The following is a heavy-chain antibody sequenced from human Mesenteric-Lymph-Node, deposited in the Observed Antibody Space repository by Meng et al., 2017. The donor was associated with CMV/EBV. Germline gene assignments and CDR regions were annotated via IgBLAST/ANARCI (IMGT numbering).Heavy chain of an antibody. CDR2: ISPYNGDT. Sequence: TFHRYGITWGRQAPGQGLEWMGWISPYNGDTNYAQKFQGRFTMTTDTSTSTAYMELRSLRSDDTALYYCATTKIMVRGIVIPTWFDPWGQGTLVTVSS. J-gene: IGHJ5*02. CDR3: ATTKIMVRGIVIPTWFDP. D-gene: IGHD3-10*01. CDR1: TFHRYG. V-gene: IGHV1-18*01.